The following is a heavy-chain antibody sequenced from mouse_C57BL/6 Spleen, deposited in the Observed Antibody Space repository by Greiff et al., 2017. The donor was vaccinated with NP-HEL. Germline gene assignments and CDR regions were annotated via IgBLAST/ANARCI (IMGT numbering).Heavy chain of an antibody. V-gene: IGHV3-6*01. D-gene: IGHD1-1*01. J-gene: IGHJ2*01. CDR2: ISYDGSN. CDR3: ARVHYYGRGYYFDY. Sequence: ESGPGLVKPSQSLSLTCSVTGYSITSGYYWNWIRQFPGNKLEWMGYISYDGSNNYNPSLKNRISITRDTSKNQFFLKLNSVTTEDTATYYCARVHYYGRGYYFDYWGQGTTLTVSS. CDR1: GYSITSGYY.